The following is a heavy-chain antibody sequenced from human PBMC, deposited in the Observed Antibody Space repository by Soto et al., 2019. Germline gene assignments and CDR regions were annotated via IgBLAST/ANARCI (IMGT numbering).Heavy chain of an antibody. V-gene: IGHV3-7*03. D-gene: IGHD4-17*01. CDR1: GFSFSNQW. CDR2: RKLDGSEE. CDR3: AVSDYCVSALAH. J-gene: IGHJ1*01. Sequence: EVQLVESGGGLVQPGGSLRLSCAASGFSFSNQWMSWVRQAPGKGLEWVANRKLDGSEEYYVDSVKGRFTISRDSARRSLFLQVNSLRVDDTAVYYGAVSDYCVSALAHWGQGALVTVSS.